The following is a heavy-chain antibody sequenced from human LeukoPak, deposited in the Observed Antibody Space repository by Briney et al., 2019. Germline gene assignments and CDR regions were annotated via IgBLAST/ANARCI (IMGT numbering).Heavy chain of an antibody. CDR2: ISPISGTS. D-gene: IGHD5-12*01. V-gene: IGHV1-69*13. J-gene: IGHJ4*02. Sequence: SVKVSCKTSRGTFSSYAITWVRQAPGQGLEWLGGISPISGTSKYAQNFQGRVRITADESTRTVYMELSSLRSEDTAVYYCARDRFFSSSGYFSESEFWGQGTLVTVSS. CDR3: ARDRFFSSSGYFSESEF. CDR1: RGTFSSYA.